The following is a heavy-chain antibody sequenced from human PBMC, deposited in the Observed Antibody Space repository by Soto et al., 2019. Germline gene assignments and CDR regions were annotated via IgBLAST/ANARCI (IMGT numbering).Heavy chain of an antibody. J-gene: IGHJ4*02. V-gene: IGHV4-59*12. CDR3: ARVRSGDYHDY. D-gene: IGHD4-17*01. CDR2: IYYSGST. CDR1: GGSISSYY. Sequence: PSETLSLTCTVSGGSISSYYWSWIRQPPGKGLEWIGYIYYSGSTNYNPSLKSRVTISVDTSKNQFSLKLNSVTAADTAVYYCARVRSGDYHDYWGQETLVTVSS.